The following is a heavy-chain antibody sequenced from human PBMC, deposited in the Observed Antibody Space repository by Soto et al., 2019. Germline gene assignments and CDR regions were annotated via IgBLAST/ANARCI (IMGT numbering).Heavy chain of an antibody. D-gene: IGHD5-12*01. CDR3: ARDHSGYEGSHYFDY. Sequence: GASVKVSCNASGYTFTGYYMHWVRQAPGQGLEWMGWINPNSGGTNYAQKFQGWVAMTTDTSSDTSITTAYMELTRLKSDDTAVYYCARDHSGYEGSHYFDYWGQGTLVTVSS. CDR1: GYTFTGYY. J-gene: IGHJ4*02. CDR2: INPNSGGT. V-gene: IGHV1-2*04.